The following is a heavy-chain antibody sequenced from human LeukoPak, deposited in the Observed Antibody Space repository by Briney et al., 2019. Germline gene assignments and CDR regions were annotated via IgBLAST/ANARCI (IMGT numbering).Heavy chain of an antibody. V-gene: IGHV3-74*01. CDR1: GFTFSSYW. Sequence: GGSPRLSCAASGFTFSSYWMHWVRQAPGKGLVWVSRINGDGSITHYADSVKGRFTISRDNARNTLYLQMNSLSAGDTAVYYCSRPFDSWGQGTLVTVSS. CDR3: SRPFDS. J-gene: IGHJ4*02. CDR2: INGDGSIT.